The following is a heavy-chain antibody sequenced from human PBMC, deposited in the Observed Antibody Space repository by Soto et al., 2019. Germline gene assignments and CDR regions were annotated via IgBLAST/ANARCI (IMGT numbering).Heavy chain of an antibody. Sequence: PGGSLRLSCAASGFIFSDYYMTWIRQAPGKGLEWISDISSGGGTSYFADSVRGRFTISRDNANNSLYLQMNNLRAEDTAIYYCARRLTGGTTGDRFDPWGQGTLVTVSS. CDR2: ISSGGGTS. D-gene: IGHD1-1*01. CDR3: ARRLTGGTTGDRFDP. CDR1: GFIFSDYY. V-gene: IGHV3-11*01. J-gene: IGHJ5*02.